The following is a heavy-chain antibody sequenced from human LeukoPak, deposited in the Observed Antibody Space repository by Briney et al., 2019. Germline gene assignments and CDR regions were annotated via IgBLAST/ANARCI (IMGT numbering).Heavy chain of an antibody. CDR3: ARSEPAAMNYYYYYMDV. V-gene: IGHV4-59*01. CDR1: GGSTSSYY. D-gene: IGHD2-2*01. Sequence: SETLSLTCTVSGGSTSSYYWSWIRQPPGKGLEWIGYIYYSGSTNYNPSLKSRVTISVDTSKNQFSLKLSSVTAADTAVYYCARSEPAAMNYYYYYMDVWGKGTTVTVSS. CDR2: IYYSGST. J-gene: IGHJ6*03.